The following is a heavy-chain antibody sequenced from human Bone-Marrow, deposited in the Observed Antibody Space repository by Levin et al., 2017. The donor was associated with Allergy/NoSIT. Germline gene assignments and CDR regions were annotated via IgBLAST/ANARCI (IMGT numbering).Heavy chain of an antibody. CDR3: ARGTITGWGYYFDS. V-gene: IGHV3-11*04. D-gene: IGHD6-19*01. CDR2: ISSSSHTT. Sequence: LSLTCATSGFPFRDHYMSWVRQAPGKGLEWISYISSSSHTTHYADSVRGRFPISRDNDADSLYLQLSSLRVEDTGVYFCARGTITGWGYYFDSWGQGTLVTVSS. CDR1: GFPFRDHY. J-gene: IGHJ4*02.